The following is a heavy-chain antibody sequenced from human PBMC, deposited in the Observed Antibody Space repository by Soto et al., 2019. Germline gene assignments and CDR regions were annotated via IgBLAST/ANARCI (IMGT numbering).Heavy chain of an antibody. V-gene: IGHV1-69*02. D-gene: IGHD2-15*01. CDR2: LIPILGIA. CDR1: GGTFSSYT. J-gene: IGHJ4*02. CDR3: ARGGDRYCSGGSCYGY. Sequence: QVQLVQSGAEVKKPGSSVKVSCKASGGTFSSYTISWVRQAPGQGLEWMGRLIPILGIANYAQKFQGRVTITADKSTSTAYMELSSLRSEDTAVYYCARGGDRYCSGGSCYGYWGQGTLVTVSS.